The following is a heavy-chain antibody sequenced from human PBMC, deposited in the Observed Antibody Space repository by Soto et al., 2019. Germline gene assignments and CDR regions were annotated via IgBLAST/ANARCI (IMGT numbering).Heavy chain of an antibody. J-gene: IGHJ3*02. Sequence: EVQLLESGGGLVQPGGSLRLSCAASGFAFNNYAMTWVRQAPGKGLEWVSAIRGRGGSGDNTYYADSVKDRFTISRDDSRKTLYLQMNSLRAGDTAVYYCARDSSELDCCLDSFDIWGQGTMVTVSS. D-gene: IGHD1-1*01. V-gene: IGHV3-23*01. CDR1: GFAFNNYA. CDR2: IRGRGGSGDNT. CDR3: ARDSSELDCCLDSFDI.